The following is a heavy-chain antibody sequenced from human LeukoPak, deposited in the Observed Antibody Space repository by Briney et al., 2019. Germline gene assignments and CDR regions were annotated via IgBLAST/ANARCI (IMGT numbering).Heavy chain of an antibody. CDR1: GFTFSSYA. V-gene: IGHV3-30-3*01. J-gene: IGHJ4*02. CDR2: ISYDGSNK. CDR3: ARDQFGYYDILWHFDY. D-gene: IGHD3-9*01. Sequence: GGSLRLSCAASGFTFSSYAMHWVRQAPGKGLEWVAVISYDGSNKYYADSVKGRFTISRDNSKNTLYLQMNSLRAEGTAVYYCARDQFGYYDILWHFDYWGQGTLVTVSS.